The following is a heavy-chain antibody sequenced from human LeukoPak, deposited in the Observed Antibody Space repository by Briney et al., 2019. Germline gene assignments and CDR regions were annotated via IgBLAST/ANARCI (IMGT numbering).Heavy chain of an antibody. CDR1: GFTFSSYG. Sequence: GGSLRLSCAASGFTFSSYGMHWVRQAPGKGLEWVAVIWYDGSNKYYADSVKGRFTISRDNSKNTLYLQMNSLRAEDTAVYYCARDGVDTAMVQYGMDVWGQGTTVTVSS. CDR2: IWYDGSNK. D-gene: IGHD5-18*01. CDR3: ARDGVDTAMVQYGMDV. V-gene: IGHV3-33*01. J-gene: IGHJ6*02.